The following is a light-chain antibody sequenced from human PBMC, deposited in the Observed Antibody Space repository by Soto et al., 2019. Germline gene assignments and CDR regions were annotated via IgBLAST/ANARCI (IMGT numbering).Light chain of an antibody. Sequence: DIQMTQSPTSLSASVGDRVTITCRASQDIRNFVAWYQQKPGKAHNLLIYAASTLQSGVPSRFSGSGSGTDFTLTINSLQPEDVATYSCQKYSSVPVFGPGTKVEIK. CDR2: AAS. CDR3: QKYSSVPV. J-gene: IGKJ3*01. CDR1: QDIRNF. V-gene: IGKV1-27*01.